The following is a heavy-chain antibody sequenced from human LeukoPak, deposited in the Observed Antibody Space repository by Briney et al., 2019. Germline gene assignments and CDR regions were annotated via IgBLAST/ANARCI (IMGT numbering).Heavy chain of an antibody. D-gene: IGHD6-13*01. Sequence: PSQTLSLTCTVSGGSISSGSYYWSWIRQPAGKEPEWIGRIYTSGNTRYNPSFKSRVTISADTSKNQFSLKLTSATASDTAVYYCVRAGHSSSWYYYFDYWGQGTLVIVSS. CDR2: IYTSGNT. V-gene: IGHV4-61*02. CDR1: GGSISSGSYY. J-gene: IGHJ4*02. CDR3: VRAGHSSSWYYYFDY.